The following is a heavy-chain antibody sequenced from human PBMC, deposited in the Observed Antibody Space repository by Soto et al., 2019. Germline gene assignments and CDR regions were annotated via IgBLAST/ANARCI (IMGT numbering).Heavy chain of an antibody. D-gene: IGHD6-6*01. CDR3: ASRRYSSSSPYYHYGMYV. CDR1: GGSISSSSYC. V-gene: IGHV4-39*01. Sequence: QLQLQELGPGLVKPSETLSLTCTVSGGSISSSSYCCGWIRQPPGKGLEWLGCIYYSGSTYYNPSLKSRVTISVDTSKNQFSLKLSSVTAADTAVYYFASRRYSSSSPYYHYGMYVWGQGTTVTVSS. CDR2: IYYSGST. J-gene: IGHJ6*02.